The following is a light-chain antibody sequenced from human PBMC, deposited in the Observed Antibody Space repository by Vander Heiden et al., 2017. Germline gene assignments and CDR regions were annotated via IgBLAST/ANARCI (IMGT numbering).Light chain of an antibody. CDR1: NIGSKS. J-gene: IGLJ2*01. CDR2: DDS. Sequence: SYVLTQPPSVSVAPGQTARITCGGNNIGSKSVHWYQQKPGQAPVLVVYDDSDRPSGSPERFSGSNSGNTATLTISRVEAGDEADYYCQVWDSSSDHPRVVFGGGTKLTVL. CDR3: QVWDSSSDHPRVV. V-gene: IGLV3-21*02.